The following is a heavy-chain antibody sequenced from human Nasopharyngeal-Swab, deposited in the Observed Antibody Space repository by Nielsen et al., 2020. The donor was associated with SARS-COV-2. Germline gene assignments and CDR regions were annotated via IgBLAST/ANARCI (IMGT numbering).Heavy chain of an antibody. CDR2: ISSSSSYI. D-gene: IGHD6-19*01. V-gene: IGHV3-21*01. CDR3: ANHGYSSGLRSETYYYYGMDV. Sequence: GESLKISCAASGFTFSSYSMNWVRQAPGKGLEWVSSISSSSSYIYYADSVKGRFTISRDNAKNSLYLQMNSLRAEDTAVYYCANHGYSSGLRSETYYYYGMDVWGQGTTVTVSS. CDR1: GFTFSSYS. J-gene: IGHJ6*02.